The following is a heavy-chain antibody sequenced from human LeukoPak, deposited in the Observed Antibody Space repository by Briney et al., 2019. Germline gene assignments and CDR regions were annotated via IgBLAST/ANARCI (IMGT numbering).Heavy chain of an antibody. V-gene: IGHV4-39*01. CDR2: IYYSGGT. CDR3: ARHRTTVLDYFDY. D-gene: IGHD2-8*02. CDR1: GGSISSSSYS. J-gene: IGHJ4*02. Sequence: NSSETLSLTCTVSGGSISSSSYSWGWIRQPPGKGLEWIGSIYYSGGTYYNPSLKSRVTISVDTSKNQFSLKLSSVTAADTAVYYCARHRTTVLDYFDYWGQGTLVTVSS.